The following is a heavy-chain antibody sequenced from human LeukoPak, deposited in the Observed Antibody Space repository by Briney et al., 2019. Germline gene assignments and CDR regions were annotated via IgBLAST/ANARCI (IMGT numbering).Heavy chain of an antibody. D-gene: IGHD3-22*01. Sequence: ASVKVSCKTSGYIFTSYGISWVRQAPGKGLEWMGWISVHNGYTRYAQKFQGRVTMTTDTSPSTAYMDLRSLRSDDTAVYYCARDMRHYRNYDSSGYYYNFEYWGQGTLVSVSS. CDR1: GYIFTSYG. CDR3: ARDMRHYRNYDSSGYYYNFEY. CDR2: ISVHNGYT. V-gene: IGHV1-18*01. J-gene: IGHJ4*02.